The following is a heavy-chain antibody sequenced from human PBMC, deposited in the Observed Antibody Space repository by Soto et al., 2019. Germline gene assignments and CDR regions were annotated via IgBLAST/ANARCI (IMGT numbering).Heavy chain of an antibody. CDR1: GGSVSSDY. CDR3: ARSPNYYAEYFQE. V-gene: IGHV4-59*02. D-gene: IGHD1-26*01. CDR2: VYYSGST. Sequence: SETLSLTCSVSGGSVSSDYWNWIRQPPGKGLEWIGYVYYSGSTNYNPSLNSRVTISKDASRNQFFLKLRSVTAADTAVYYCARSPNYYAEYFQEWGQGTLVTVSS. J-gene: IGHJ1*01.